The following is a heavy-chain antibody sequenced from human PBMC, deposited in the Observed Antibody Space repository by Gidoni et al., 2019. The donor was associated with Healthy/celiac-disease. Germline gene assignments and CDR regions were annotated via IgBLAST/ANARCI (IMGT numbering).Heavy chain of an antibody. CDR2: IKSKTDGGTT. V-gene: IGHV3-15*01. CDR1: GFTFSNAL. Sequence: EVQLVESGGGGGKAGGSRRLSWAAAGFTFSNALLSWVRQAPGKGLAWVGRIKSKTDGGTTDYAAPVKGRFTISRDDSTNTLYLQMNSLKTEDTAVYYCTTPRLRGYWGQGTLVTVSS. CDR3: TTPRLRGY. D-gene: IGHD2-21*02. J-gene: IGHJ4*02.